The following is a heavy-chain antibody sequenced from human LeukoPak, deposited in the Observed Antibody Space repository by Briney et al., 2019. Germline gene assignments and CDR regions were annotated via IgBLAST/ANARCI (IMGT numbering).Heavy chain of an antibody. Sequence: SETLSRTCAVSGYSISSGYYWGWIRQPPGKGLEWVGSIDPSGGTYYNPSRKSAVKISFETSKNQFSLQLRSVTAADMVVYSCARHPTHRRPVWFDPWGQGTLVTVSS. V-gene: IGHV4-38-2*01. CDR2: IDPSGGT. J-gene: IGHJ5*02. CDR1: GYSISSGYY. CDR3: ARHPTHRRPVWFDP.